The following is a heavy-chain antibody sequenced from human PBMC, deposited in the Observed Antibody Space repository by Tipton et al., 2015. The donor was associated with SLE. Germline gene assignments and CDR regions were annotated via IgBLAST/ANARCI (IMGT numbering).Heavy chain of an antibody. CDR2: IYYSGST. CDR1: GGSISSSSYY. CDR3: ARAPAGLYYFDY. D-gene: IGHD6-25*01. J-gene: IGHJ4*02. V-gene: IGHV4-39*07. Sequence: TLSLTCTVSGGSISSSSYYWGWIRQPPGKGLEWIGSIYYSGSTNYNPSLKSRVTISVDTSKNQFSLKLSSVTAADTAVYYCARAPAGLYYFDYWGQGTLVTVSS.